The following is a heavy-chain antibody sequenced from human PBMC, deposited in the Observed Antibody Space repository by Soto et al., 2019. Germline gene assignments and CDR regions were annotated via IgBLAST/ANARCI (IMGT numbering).Heavy chain of an antibody. CDR2: IYYSGST. CDR1: GGSISSYY. Sequence: PSETLSLTCTVSGGSISSYYWSWIRQPPGKGLEWIGYIYYSGSTNYNPSLKGRVTISVDTSKNQFSLKLSSVTAADTAVYYCARIALHKHYDSSGKDNAFDIWGQGTMVTVSS. D-gene: IGHD3-22*01. CDR3: ARIALHKHYDSSGKDNAFDI. J-gene: IGHJ3*02. V-gene: IGHV4-59*01.